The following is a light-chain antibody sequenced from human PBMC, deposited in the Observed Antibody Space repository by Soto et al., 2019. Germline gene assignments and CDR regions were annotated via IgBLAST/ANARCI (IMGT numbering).Light chain of an antibody. CDR2: GDT. CDR1: SSNIGGGYD. V-gene: IGLV1-40*01. Sequence: QSVLTQPPSVSGAPGQSVTISCTGSSSNIGGGYDVHWYQQLPGTAPKVLIYGDTNRPSGVPDRLSGSKSGAAGSLAITGLQTEDEADYYCQSYDSSLGGWVFGGGTKLTVL. J-gene: IGLJ3*02. CDR3: QSYDSSLGGWV.